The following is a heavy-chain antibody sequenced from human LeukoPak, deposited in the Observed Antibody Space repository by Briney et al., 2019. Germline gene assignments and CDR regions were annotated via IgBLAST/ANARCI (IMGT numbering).Heavy chain of an antibody. D-gene: IGHD5-12*01. CDR2: IYPGDSDT. J-gene: IGHJ4*02. Sequence: GESLKISCKGSGYRYTSYWIAWVRQLPGKGLEWMGIIYPGDSDTRYSPSFQGQVTISADKSISTAYLQWSSLRASDSAMYYCARGDGYSGYDLGDYFDYWGQGTLDTVSS. V-gene: IGHV5-51*01. CDR3: ARGDGYSGYDLGDYFDY. CDR1: GYRYTSYW.